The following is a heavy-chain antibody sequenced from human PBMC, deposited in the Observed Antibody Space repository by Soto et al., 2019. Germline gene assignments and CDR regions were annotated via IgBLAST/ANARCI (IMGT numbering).Heavy chain of an antibody. V-gene: IGHV4-61*01. CDR2: IYYSGST. CDR1: GGSVSSGSYY. J-gene: IGHJ5*02. D-gene: IGHD3-3*01. Sequence: RSLTCTVSGGSVSSGSYYWSWIRQPPGKGLEWIGYIYYSGSTNYNPSLKSRVTISVDTSKNQFSLKLSSVTAADTAVYYCARDDFGKERGWFDTWGQGTLVTVSS. CDR3: ARDDFGKERGWFDT.